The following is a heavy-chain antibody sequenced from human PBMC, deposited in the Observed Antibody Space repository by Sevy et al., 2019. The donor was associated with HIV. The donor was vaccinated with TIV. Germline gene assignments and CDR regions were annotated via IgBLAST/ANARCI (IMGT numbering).Heavy chain of an antibody. Sequence: GGSLRLSCAASGFTFSSYSMNWVRQAPGKGLEWVSSISSSSSYIYYADSVKGRFTISRDNAKNSLSLQMNSLRAEDTAVYYCAGEGGMYYYDSSGYDDAFDIWGQGTMVTVSS. V-gene: IGHV3-21*01. CDR1: GFTFSSYS. D-gene: IGHD3-22*01. J-gene: IGHJ3*02. CDR2: ISSSSSYI. CDR3: AGEGGMYYYDSSGYDDAFDI.